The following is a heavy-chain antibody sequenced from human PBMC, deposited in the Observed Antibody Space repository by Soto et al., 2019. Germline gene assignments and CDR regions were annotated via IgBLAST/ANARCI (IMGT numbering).Heavy chain of an antibody. CDR3: YGSGKNYYGMDV. CDR1: GASITTYY. V-gene: IGHV4-59*12. D-gene: IGHD3-10*01. Sequence: SETLSLTCSVSGASITTYYWSWIRQPPGKGLEWIGSISYSGSTKYNPSLESRVMISLDTSKNQFSLKLSSVTAADTAVYYCYGSGKNYYGMDVWGQGTTVTVSS. J-gene: IGHJ6*02. CDR2: ISYSGST.